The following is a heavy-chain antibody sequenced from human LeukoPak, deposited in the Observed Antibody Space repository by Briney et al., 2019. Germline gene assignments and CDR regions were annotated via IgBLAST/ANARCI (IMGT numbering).Heavy chain of an antibody. J-gene: IGHJ6*03. Sequence: SETLSLTCAVYGGSFSGYYWSWIRQPPGKGLEWIGEINHSGSTNYNPSLKSRVTMSVDTSKNQFSLKLSSVTAADTAVYYCARLIGELWFGDYYYYYMDVWGKGTTVTISS. CDR3: ARLIGELWFGDYYYYYMDV. V-gene: IGHV4-34*01. D-gene: IGHD3-10*01. CDR2: INHSGST. CDR1: GGSFSGYY.